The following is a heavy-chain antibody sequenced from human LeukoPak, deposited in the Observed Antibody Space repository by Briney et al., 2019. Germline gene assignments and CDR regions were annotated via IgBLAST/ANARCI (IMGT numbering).Heavy chain of an antibody. CDR1: GFIFSNYW. V-gene: IGHV3-48*01. D-gene: IGHD5-18*01. CDR2: ISSSSSTI. CDR3: ARDGYSYAFDF. Sequence: GGSLRLSCAASGFIFSNYWMTWVRQAPGKGLEWVSYISSSSSTIYYADSVKGRFTISRDNAQNSLYLQMNSLRAEDTAVYYCARDGYSYAFDFWGQGTLVTASS. J-gene: IGHJ4*02.